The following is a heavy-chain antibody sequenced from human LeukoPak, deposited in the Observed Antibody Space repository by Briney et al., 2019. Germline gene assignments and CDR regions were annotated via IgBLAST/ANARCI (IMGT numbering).Heavy chain of an antibody. V-gene: IGHV3-48*04. CDR1: GFTFSSYA. Sequence: GGSLRLSCAASGFTFSSYAMHWVRQAPGKGLEWVSYISSSGSTIYYADSVKGRFTISRDNAKNSLYLQMNSLRAEDTAVYYCARDRHDYGDLYLLPTYYYYGMDVWGQGTTVTVSS. CDR2: ISSSGSTI. J-gene: IGHJ6*02. CDR3: ARDRHDYGDLYLLPTYYYYGMDV. D-gene: IGHD4-17*01.